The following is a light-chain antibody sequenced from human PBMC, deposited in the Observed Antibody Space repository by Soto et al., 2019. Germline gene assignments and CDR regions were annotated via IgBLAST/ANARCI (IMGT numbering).Light chain of an antibody. CDR2: AAS. Sequence: DIQMTQSPSAMSASVGDRVTTTCRASQGINNYLVWFQQKPGKVPKRLISAASNLQAGVPSRFSGSGFGTEFTLTIRSLQPEDFATYYCIHHYSFPLAFGGGTKVDI. J-gene: IGKJ4*01. CDR1: QGINNY. CDR3: IHHYSFPLA. V-gene: IGKV1-17*03.